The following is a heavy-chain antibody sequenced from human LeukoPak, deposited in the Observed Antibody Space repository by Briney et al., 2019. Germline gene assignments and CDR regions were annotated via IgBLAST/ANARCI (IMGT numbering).Heavy chain of an antibody. D-gene: IGHD2-15*01. J-gene: IGHJ3*02. CDR2: ISAYNGNT. Sequence: GASVKASCKASGYTFTSYGISWVRQAPGQGLEWMGWISAYNGNTNYAQKPQGRVTMTTDTSTSTAYMELRSLRSDDTAVYYCARIYCSGGSCYPYVAFDIWGQGTMVTVSS. CDR3: ARIYCSGGSCYPYVAFDI. V-gene: IGHV1-18*04. CDR1: GYTFTSYG.